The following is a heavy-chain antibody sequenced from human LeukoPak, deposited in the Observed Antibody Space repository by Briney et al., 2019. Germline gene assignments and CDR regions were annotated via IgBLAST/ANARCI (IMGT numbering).Heavy chain of an antibody. Sequence: SETLSLTCTVSGGSISSYYWSWIRQPPGKGLEWIGYIYYSGSTNYNPSLKSRVTISVDTSKNQFSLKLSSVTAADTAVYYCAREAGGDPGVWLDPWGQGTLVTVSS. D-gene: IGHD2-21*02. J-gene: IGHJ5*02. V-gene: IGHV4-59*01. CDR2: IYYSGST. CDR1: GGSISSYY. CDR3: AREAGGDPGVWLDP.